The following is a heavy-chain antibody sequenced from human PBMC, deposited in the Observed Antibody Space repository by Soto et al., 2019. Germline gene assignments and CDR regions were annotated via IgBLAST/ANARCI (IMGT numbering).Heavy chain of an antibody. Sequence: QVQLVQSGAEVKKPGASVKVSCKGSGFTFSNYGFNWVRQAPGQGLEWVGWVSAYNGYTKSAQNFQDRLIMTTDTSTNTAYMELRGLRPDATALYYCARGTSIAVHEGPWGQGTLVTVSS. CDR3: ARGTSIAVHEGP. J-gene: IGHJ4*02. V-gene: IGHV1-18*01. CDR1: GFTFSNYG. D-gene: IGHD3-3*02. CDR2: VSAYNGYT.